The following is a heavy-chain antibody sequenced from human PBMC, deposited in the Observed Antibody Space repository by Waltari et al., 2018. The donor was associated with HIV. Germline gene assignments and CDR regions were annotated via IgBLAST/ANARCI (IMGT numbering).Heavy chain of an antibody. V-gene: IGHV4-4*07. CDR3: ARGQYCSGGSCYAAFDY. CDR2: IHSSGST. CDR1: GGSISGYY. D-gene: IGHD2-15*01. J-gene: IGHJ4*01. Sequence: QVQLQESGPGLVKPSETLSLTCTVSGGSISGYYWSWIRQPAGKGLEWIGRIHSSGSTNYNPSLKSRVTMSVDTSKNQFSLKVTSVTAADTAVYYCARGQYCSGGSCYAAFDYWGHGTLVTVSS.